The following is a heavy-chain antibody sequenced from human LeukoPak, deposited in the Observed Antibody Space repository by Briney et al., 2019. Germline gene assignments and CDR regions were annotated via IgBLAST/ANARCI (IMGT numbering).Heavy chain of an antibody. CDR2: INPNSGGT. D-gene: IGHD5-18*01. J-gene: IGHJ4*02. CDR3: ARGRAMAVYYFDY. Sequence: ASVKVSCKASGYSFSGYYIHWVRQAPGQGLEWMGWINPNSGGTNYAQKFQGRVTMTRDTSISSAYMELSRLRSDDTAVYYCARGRAMAVYYFDYWGQGTLVTVSS. V-gene: IGHV1-2*02. CDR1: GYSFSGYY.